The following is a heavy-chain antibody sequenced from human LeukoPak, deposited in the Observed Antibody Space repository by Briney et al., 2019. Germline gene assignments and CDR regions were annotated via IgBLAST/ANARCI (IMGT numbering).Heavy chain of an antibody. J-gene: IGHJ6*03. Sequence: GGSLRLSCAASGFTFSSYSMNWVRQAPGKGLEWVSSISSSSYIYYADSVKGRFTISRDNAKNSLYLQMNSLRAEDTAVYYCARPDSSGYYSDYYYMDVWGKGTTVTVSS. CDR1: GFTFSSYS. CDR2: ISSSSYI. CDR3: ARPDSSGYYSDYYYMDV. D-gene: IGHD3-22*01. V-gene: IGHV3-21*01.